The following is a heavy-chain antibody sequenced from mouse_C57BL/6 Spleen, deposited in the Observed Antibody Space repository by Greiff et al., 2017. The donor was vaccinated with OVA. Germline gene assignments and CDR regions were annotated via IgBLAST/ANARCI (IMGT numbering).Heavy chain of an antibody. J-gene: IGHJ4*01. Sequence: VQLQQSGAELVKPGASVKMSCKASGYTFTSYWITWVKQRPGQGLEWIGDIYPGSGSTNYNEKFKSKATLTVDTSSSTAYMQLSSLTSEDSAVYYCARYSSGYLYYAMDYWGQGTSVTVSS. CDR1: GYTFTSYW. CDR2: IYPGSGST. V-gene: IGHV1-55*01. D-gene: IGHD3-2*02. CDR3: ARYSSGYLYYAMDY.